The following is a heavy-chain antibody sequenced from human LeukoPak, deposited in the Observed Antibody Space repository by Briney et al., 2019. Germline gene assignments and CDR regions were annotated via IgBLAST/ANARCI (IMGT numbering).Heavy chain of an antibody. D-gene: IGHD4-17*01. CDR3: AKDATEYGDSHFDF. Sequence: GGSLRLSCEASGFTFKTYGIHCVRQAPGGGLECVTVIWHDGSHEYYADSAKGRFTISRDNSRNTVYLQMNSLRAEDTAVYYCAKDATEYGDSHFDFWGQGTLVTVSS. CDR1: GFTFKTYG. J-gene: IGHJ4*02. CDR2: IWHDGSHE. V-gene: IGHV3-33*06.